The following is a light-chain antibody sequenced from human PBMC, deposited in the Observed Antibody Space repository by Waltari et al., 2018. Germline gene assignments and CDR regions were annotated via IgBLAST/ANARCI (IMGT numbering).Light chain of an antibody. CDR3: QQYHTTPYT. V-gene: IGKV4-1*01. Sequence: DIVMTQSPDSLAVSLGERATINCESNENIRYNNMNYLAWYQQRPGQPPKLLFSWASTRESGVPDRFSGSGSGTTFTLSISSLQSEDVAVYYCQQYHTTPYTFGQGTKLE. J-gene: IGKJ2*01. CDR2: WAS. CDR1: ENIRYNNMNY.